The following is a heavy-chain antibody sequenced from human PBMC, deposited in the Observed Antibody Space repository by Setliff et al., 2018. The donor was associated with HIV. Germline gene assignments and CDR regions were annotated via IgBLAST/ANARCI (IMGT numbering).Heavy chain of an antibody. V-gene: IGHV3-48*04. CDR2: ISGNSGAV. CDR1: GFTFSSYS. J-gene: IGHJ4*02. CDR3: LRGGSFGDIPNC. D-gene: IGHD4-17*01. Sequence: PGGSLRLSCAASGFTFSSYSMNWVRQAPGKGLEWVSFISGNSGAVTYADSVKGRFTISRDNAKNSLYLQMNSLRAGDTAVYYCLRGGSFGDIPNCWGQGTLVTVSS.